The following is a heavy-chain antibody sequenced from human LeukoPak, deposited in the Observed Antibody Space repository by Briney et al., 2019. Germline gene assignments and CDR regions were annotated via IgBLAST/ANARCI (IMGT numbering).Heavy chain of an antibody. J-gene: IGHJ5*02. D-gene: IGHD1-1*01. Sequence: ASMKVSCKASGYTFTSYGISWVRQAPGQGLEWMGWISAYNGNTNYAQKLQGRVTMTTDTSTSTAYMELRSLRSDDTAVYYCARVKKRDNWNCYWFDPWGQGTLVTVSS. CDR2: ISAYNGNT. CDR1: GYTFTSYG. CDR3: ARVKKRDNWNCYWFDP. V-gene: IGHV1-18*01.